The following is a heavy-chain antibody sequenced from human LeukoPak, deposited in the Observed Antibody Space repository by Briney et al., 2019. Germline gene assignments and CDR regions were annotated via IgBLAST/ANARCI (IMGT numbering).Heavy chain of an antibody. V-gene: IGHV4-61*05. J-gene: IGHJ5*02. CDR1: GVSISSSGYY. Sequence: PSETLSLTCTVSGVSISSSGYYWSWIRQPPGKGLEWIGYIYYSGSTNYNPSLKSRVTISVDTSKNQFSLKLSSVTAADTAVYYCARRGVYCSGGSCYGWFDPWGQGTLVTVSS. CDR2: IYYSGST. D-gene: IGHD2-15*01. CDR3: ARRGVYCSGGSCYGWFDP.